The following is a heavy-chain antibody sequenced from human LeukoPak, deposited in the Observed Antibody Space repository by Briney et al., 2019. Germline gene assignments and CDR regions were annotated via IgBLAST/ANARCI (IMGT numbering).Heavy chain of an antibody. D-gene: IGHD3-16*02. CDR3: ARENYDYVWGSYRYYDF. CDR2: ISSSSSYI. CDR1: GFTFSNYN. V-gene: IGHV3-21*01. J-gene: IGHJ4*02. Sequence: GGSLRLSCAASGFTFSNYNMNWVRQAPGKGLEWVSSISSSSSYIYYADSVMGRFTISRDNAKNSLFLQMNSLRAEDTAVFYCARENYDYVWGSYRYYDFWGQGTLVTVSS.